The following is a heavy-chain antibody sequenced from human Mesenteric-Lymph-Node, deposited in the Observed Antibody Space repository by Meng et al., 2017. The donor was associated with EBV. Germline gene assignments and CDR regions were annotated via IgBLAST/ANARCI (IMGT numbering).Heavy chain of an antibody. CDR1: VESISNSNW. CDR2: IYYTGST. V-gene: IGHV4-4*02. J-gene: IGHJ1*01. D-gene: IGHD3-16*01. CDR3: ASGGVRDPSPPY. Sequence: VPLQHSGPGLLKLSGTLSLLGAVSVESISNSNWWSWVRQPPGKGLEWIGEIYYTGSTNYNPSLKSRVSMSVDKSKNEFSLEVNSVTAADTAVYYCASGGVRDPSPPYWGQGALVTVSS.